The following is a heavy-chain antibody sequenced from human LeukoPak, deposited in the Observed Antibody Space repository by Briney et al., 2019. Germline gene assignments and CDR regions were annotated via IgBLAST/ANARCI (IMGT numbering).Heavy chain of an antibody. D-gene: IGHD6-19*01. CDR3: ARARDSSGWYAIDP. Sequence: ASVKVSCKASGYTFTGYYMHWVRQAPGQGLEWMGWINPNSGGTNYAQKFQGRVTMTRDMSTSTVYMELSSLRSEDTAVYYCARARDSSGWYAIDPWGQGTLVTVSS. J-gene: IGHJ5*02. V-gene: IGHV1-2*02. CDR1: GYTFTGYY. CDR2: INPNSGGT.